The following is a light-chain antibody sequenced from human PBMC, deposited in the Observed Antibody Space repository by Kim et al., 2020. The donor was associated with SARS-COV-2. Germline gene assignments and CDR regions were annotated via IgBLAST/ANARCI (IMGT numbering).Light chain of an antibody. CDR2: GAS. J-gene: IGKJ1*01. Sequence: EIVLTQSPGTLSLSPGERATLSCRASQSVTSSYLAWYQQKPGQPPRLLIYGASNRATGIPDRFSGSGSGTDFTLTISRLESEDLAVYYCQQYGTSLRTFGQGTKVELQ. CDR1: QSVTSSY. V-gene: IGKV3-20*01. CDR3: QQYGTSLRT.